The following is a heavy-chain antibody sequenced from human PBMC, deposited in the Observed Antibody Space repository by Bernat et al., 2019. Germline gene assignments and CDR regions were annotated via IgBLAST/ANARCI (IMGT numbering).Heavy chain of an antibody. J-gene: IGHJ4*02. V-gene: IGHV3-30-3*01. CDR1: GFTFSSYA. CDR3: ARAYSSVDGSEY. Sequence: QLQLVESGGVVVQPGRSLRLSCAASGFTFSSYAMHWVRQAPGKGLEWLAVISYDGSNKYYAYSVKGRFTISIDNSKNTLYMQMNSLRAEETAVYYCARAYSSVDGSEYWGQGTLVTVSS. D-gene: IGHD6-25*01. CDR2: ISYDGSNK.